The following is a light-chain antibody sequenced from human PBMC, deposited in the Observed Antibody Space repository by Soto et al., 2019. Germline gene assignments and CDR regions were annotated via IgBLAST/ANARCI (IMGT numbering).Light chain of an antibody. J-gene: IGKJ1*01. V-gene: IGKV3-15*01. Sequence: EIVLTQSPGTLSLSPGERATLSCMSSQSVRSNLAWYQQKPGQAPRLLIYDASTRATGIPARFSGSGSGTEFTLTISSLQSEDFVVYYCQQYNNWPPDGTFGQGTKVDNK. CDR1: QSVRSN. CDR3: QQYNNWPPDGT. CDR2: DAS.